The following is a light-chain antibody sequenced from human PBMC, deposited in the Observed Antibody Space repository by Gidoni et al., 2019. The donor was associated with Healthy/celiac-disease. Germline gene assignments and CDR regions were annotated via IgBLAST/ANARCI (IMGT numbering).Light chain of an antibody. V-gene: IGKV1-39*01. Sequence: DIQMTQSPSSLSASVGDRVTITCRASQSISSYLNWYQQKPGKAPKLLIYAASSLQSGVPSRFSGSVSVTDFTLTISSLQPEDFATYYCQQSYSTPNFGQGTKLEIK. CDR1: QSISSY. CDR3: QQSYSTPN. J-gene: IGKJ2*01. CDR2: AAS.